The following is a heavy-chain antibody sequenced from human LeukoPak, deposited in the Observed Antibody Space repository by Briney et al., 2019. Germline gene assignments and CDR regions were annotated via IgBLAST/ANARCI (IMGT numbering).Heavy chain of an antibody. CDR3: ARDRGLPYDSSGL. Sequence: PGGSLRLSCAASGFTFSSYSMNWVRQAPGKGLEWVSSISSSSSYIYYADSVKGRLTISRDNAKNSLYLQMNSLRAEDTAVYYCARDRGLPYDSSGLWGQGTLVTVSS. V-gene: IGHV3-21*01. D-gene: IGHD3-22*01. J-gene: IGHJ4*02. CDR1: GFTFSSYS. CDR2: ISSSSSYI.